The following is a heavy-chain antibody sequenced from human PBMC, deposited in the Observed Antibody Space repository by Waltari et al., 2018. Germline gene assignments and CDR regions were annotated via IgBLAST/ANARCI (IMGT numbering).Heavy chain of an antibody. J-gene: IGHJ6*02. V-gene: IGHV4-59*01. CDR3: ARDDLPAAGYYYYGMDV. D-gene: IGHD2-2*01. CDR1: GGSISRYS. Sequence: QVQLQESGPGLVKPSETLSLTRTVSGGSISRYSWSWIRQPPGKGLEWIGYIYYSGSTNYNPSLKSRVTISVDTSKNQFSLKLSSVTAADTAVYYCARDDLPAAGYYYYGMDVWGQGTTVTVSS. CDR2: IYYSGST.